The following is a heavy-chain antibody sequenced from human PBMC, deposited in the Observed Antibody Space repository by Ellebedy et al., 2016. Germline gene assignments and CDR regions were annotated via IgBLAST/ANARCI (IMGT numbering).Heavy chain of an antibody. CDR3: AGALLWWSDWFDP. J-gene: IGHJ5*02. CDR2: ISAYNGNT. V-gene: IGHV1-18*04. CDR1: GYTFTGYY. D-gene: IGHD2-21*01. Sequence: ASVKVSCXASGYTFTGYYMHWVRQAPGQGLEWMGWISAYNGNTNYAQKLQGRVTMTTDTSTSTAYMELRSLRSDDTAVYYCAGALLWWSDWFDPWGQGTLVTVSS.